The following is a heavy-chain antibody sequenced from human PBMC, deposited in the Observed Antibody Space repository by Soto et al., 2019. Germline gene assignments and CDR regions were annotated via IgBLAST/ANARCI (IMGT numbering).Heavy chain of an antibody. D-gene: IGHD3-22*01. V-gene: IGHV3-23*01. CDR1: GFTFSSYA. CDR3: AKEAYDSSGYYYVSDFDY. Sequence: GGSLRLSCAASGFTFSSYAMSWVRQAPGKGLEWVSAISGSGGSTYYADSVKGRFTISRDNSKNTLYLQMNSLRAEDTAVYYCAKEAYDSSGYYYVSDFDYWGQGTLVTVSS. J-gene: IGHJ4*02. CDR2: ISGSGGST.